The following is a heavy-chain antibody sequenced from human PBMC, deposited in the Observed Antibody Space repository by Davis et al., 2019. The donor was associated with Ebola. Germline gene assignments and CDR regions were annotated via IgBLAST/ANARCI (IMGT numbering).Heavy chain of an antibody. J-gene: IGHJ4*02. V-gene: IGHV3-21*01. CDR1: GFTFSSYS. CDR2: ISSSSTYI. CDR3: ARTEDIVGVVGTASDY. Sequence: PGGSLRLSCAASGFTFSSYSMNWVRQAPGKGLEWVSSISSSSTYIYYADSVKGRFTISRDNAKNSLYLQMNSLRAEDEAVYYCARTEDIVGVVGTASDYWGQGTLVTVSS. D-gene: IGHD2-15*01.